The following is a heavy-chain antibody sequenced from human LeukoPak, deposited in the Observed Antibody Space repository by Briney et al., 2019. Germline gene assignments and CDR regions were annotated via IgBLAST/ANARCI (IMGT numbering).Heavy chain of an antibody. D-gene: IGHD3-16*01. V-gene: IGHV3-23*01. Sequence: GGSLRLSCVASGFTFSTSAMSWVRQAPGKGLEWVSAIGGGGGYINYADSVKGRFTISRADSKNTLYLQMNSLRAEDTALYYCARPATRGEYYFDYWGQGTLVTVSS. CDR3: ARPATRGEYYFDY. J-gene: IGHJ4*02. CDR1: GFTFSTSA. CDR2: IGGGGGYI.